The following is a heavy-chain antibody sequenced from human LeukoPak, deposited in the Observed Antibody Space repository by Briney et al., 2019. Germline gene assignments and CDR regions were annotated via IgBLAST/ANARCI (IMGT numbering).Heavy chain of an antibody. CDR2: ISSSGSTI. D-gene: IGHD3-3*01. J-gene: IGHJ4*02. CDR3: ATLTYYDFWSGYPPYYFDY. CDR1: GFTFSDYY. Sequence: PGGSLRLSCAASGFTFSDYYMSWIRQAPGKGLEWVSYISSSGSTIYYADSVKGRFTISRDNAKNSLYLQMNSLRAEDTAVYYCATLTYYDFWSGYPPYYFDYWGQGTLVTVSS. V-gene: IGHV3-11*01.